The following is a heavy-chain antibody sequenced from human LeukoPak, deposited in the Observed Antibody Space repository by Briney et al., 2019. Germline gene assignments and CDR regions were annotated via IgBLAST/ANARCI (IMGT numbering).Heavy chain of an antibody. V-gene: IGHV3-23*01. CDR3: AKRGVVIRVILVGFHKEAYYFDS. J-gene: IGHJ4*02. D-gene: IGHD3-22*01. CDR2: ISGSGGGT. CDR1: GIALSNYG. Sequence: GGPLRLSWDVSGIALSNYGVWRSRQAPGKGLEWVAGISGSGGGTNYADSVKGRFTISRDNPRNTLYLQMNSLRAEDTAVYFCAKRGVVIRVILVGFHKEAYYFDSWGQGALVTVSS.